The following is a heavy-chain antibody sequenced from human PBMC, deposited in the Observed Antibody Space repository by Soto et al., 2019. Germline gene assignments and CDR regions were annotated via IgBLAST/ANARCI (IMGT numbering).Heavy chain of an antibody. J-gene: IGHJ4*02. CDR2: ISSSSSYI. CDR3: ARDRLILTGDYDY. Sequence: EVQLVESGGGLVKPGGSLRLSCAASGFTFSSYSMNWVRQAPGKGLEWVSSISSSSSYIYYTDSVKGRFTNSSDNAKNSVYRKMNSLRAEDTDVYYCARDRLILTGDYDYWGQGTLVTVSS. CDR1: GFTFSSYS. V-gene: IGHV3-21*01. D-gene: IGHD2-15*01.